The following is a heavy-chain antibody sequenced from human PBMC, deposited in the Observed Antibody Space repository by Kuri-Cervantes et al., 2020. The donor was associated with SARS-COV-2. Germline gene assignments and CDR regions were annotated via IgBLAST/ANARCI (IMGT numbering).Heavy chain of an antibody. V-gene: IGHV1-69*13. D-gene: IGHD3-3*01. Sequence: SVKVSCKASGGTFSSYAISWVRQAPGQGLEWMGGIIPIFGTANYAQKFQGRVTITADESTSTAYMELSSLRSEDTAVYYCARVHSKGPLYDFWSGYCFDYWGQGTLVTVSS. CDR3: ARVHSKGPLYDFWSGYCFDY. CDR1: GGTFSSYA. CDR2: IIPIFGTA. J-gene: IGHJ4*02.